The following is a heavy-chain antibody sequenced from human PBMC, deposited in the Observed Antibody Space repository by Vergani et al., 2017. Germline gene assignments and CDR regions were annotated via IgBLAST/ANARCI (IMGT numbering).Heavy chain of an antibody. CDR2: ISSSSSYT. D-gene: IGHD6-13*01. J-gene: IGHJ3*02. V-gene: IGHV3-21*05. Sequence: VQLVESGGGVVQPGRSLRLSCAASGFTFSSYSMNWVRQAPGKGLEWVSYISSSSSYTNYADSVKGRFTISRDNAKNSLYLQMNSLRAEDTAVYYCARGGIAAAQKDAFDIWGQGTMVTVSS. CDR1: GFTFSSYS. CDR3: ARGGIAAAQKDAFDI.